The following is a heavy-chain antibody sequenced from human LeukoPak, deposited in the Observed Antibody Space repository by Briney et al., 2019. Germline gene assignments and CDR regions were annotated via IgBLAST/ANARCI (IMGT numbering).Heavy chain of an antibody. V-gene: IGHV3-11*01. Sequence: GSLILSCAASGFTFSDYYMSWIRQAPGKGLEWVSYISSSGSTIYYADSVKGRFTISRDNAKNSLYLQMNSLRAEDTAVYYCARVRGYSYGLTVYYFDYWGQGTLVTVSS. J-gene: IGHJ4*02. CDR2: ISSSGSTI. CDR3: ARVRGYSYGLTVYYFDY. CDR1: GFTFSDYY. D-gene: IGHD5-18*01.